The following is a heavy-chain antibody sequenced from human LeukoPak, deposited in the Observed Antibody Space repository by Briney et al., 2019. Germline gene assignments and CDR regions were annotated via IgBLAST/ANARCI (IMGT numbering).Heavy chain of an antibody. CDR1: GFTFSSYA. CDR2: ISGSGGST. D-gene: IGHD2-2*01. Sequence: GGSLRLSCATSGFTFSSYAMSWVRQAPGKGLEWVSAISGSGGSTYYADSVKGRFTISRDNSKNTLYLQMNSLRAEDTAVYYCAKTCSSTSCYFDWGQGTLVTVSS. CDR3: AKTCSSTSCYFD. V-gene: IGHV3-23*01. J-gene: IGHJ4*02.